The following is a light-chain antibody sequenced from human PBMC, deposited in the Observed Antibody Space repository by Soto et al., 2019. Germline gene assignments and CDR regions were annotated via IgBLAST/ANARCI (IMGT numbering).Light chain of an antibody. J-gene: IGLJ2*01. CDR1: SSNIGAGYD. V-gene: IGLV1-40*01. CDR3: QSYDSSLTVV. CDR2: GNT. Sequence: QLVLTQPPSVSGAPGQRVTISCTGSSSNIGAGYDVHWYQQFPGTTPKFLIYGNTNRPSGVPDRFSASKSGTSASLDITGLQAEDEAEYFCQSYDSSLTVVFGGWTKLTVL.